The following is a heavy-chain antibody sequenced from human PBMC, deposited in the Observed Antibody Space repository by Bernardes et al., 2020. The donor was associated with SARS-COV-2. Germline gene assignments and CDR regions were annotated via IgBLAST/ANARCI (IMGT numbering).Heavy chain of an antibody. CDR1: GFTFSSYC. V-gene: IGHV3-74*01. CDR3: ARVVGTVTNLVD. Sequence: GGSLRLSCAASGFTFSSYCMHWVRQAPGKGLVWVSRITGDGSGANYADSVKGRFTISRDNAKNTLYLQMDSLRAEDTAVYYCARVVGTVTNLVDWGQGSLGTVSS. D-gene: IGHD4-17*01. CDR2: ITGDGSGA. J-gene: IGHJ4*02.